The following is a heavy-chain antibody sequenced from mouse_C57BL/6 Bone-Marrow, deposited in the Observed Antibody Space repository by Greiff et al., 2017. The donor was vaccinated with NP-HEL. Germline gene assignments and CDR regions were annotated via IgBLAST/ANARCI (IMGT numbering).Heavy chain of an antibody. CDR1: GFTFSDYY. Sequence: EVHLVESGGGLVQPGGSLKLSCAASGFTFSDYYMYWVRQTPEKRLEWVAYISNGGGSTYYPDTVKGRFTISRDNAKNTLYLQMSRLKSEDTAMYYCARSPTTEWYFDVWGTGTTVTVSS. V-gene: IGHV5-12*01. J-gene: IGHJ1*03. CDR3: ARSPTTEWYFDV. D-gene: IGHD1-1*01. CDR2: ISNGGGST.